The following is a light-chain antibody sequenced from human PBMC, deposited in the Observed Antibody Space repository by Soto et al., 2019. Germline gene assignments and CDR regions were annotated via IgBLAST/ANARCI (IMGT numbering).Light chain of an antibody. Sequence: DIQMTQSPSSLSASVGDRVTITCLASQDISNYLAWYQQKPGKVPKLLIYAASTLQSGVPSRFSGRGSGTDFTLTISSLQPEDFATYYCLQDYDYPRTFGQGTKVDIK. V-gene: IGKV1-27*01. CDR2: AAS. J-gene: IGKJ1*01. CDR3: LQDYDYPRT. CDR1: QDISNY.